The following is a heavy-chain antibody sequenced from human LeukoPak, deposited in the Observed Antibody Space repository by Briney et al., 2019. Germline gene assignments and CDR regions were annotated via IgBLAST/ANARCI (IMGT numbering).Heavy chain of an antibody. V-gene: IGHV3-21*01. CDR1: GFSFSGYS. CDR3: ARDLPAAVD. J-gene: IGHJ4*02. D-gene: IGHD2-2*01. CDR2: ISRTSSDI. Sequence: GGSLRLSCAASGFSFSGYSMSWVRQAPGKGLEWVAFISRTSSDIYHADSVKGRFTISRDNAKNSLYLQMNSLRAKGTAVYYCARDLPAAVDWGQGTLVTVSS.